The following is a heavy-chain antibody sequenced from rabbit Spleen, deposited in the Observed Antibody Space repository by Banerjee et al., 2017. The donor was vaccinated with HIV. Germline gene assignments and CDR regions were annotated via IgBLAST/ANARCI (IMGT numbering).Heavy chain of an antibody. CDR2: INAYTGKP. CDR1: GFSFSNKDV. D-gene: IGHD1-1*01. CDR3: ARDLTSAIGWNFNL. Sequence: QEQLVESGGGLVKPEGSLTLTCKASGFSFSNKDVMCWVRQAPGKGLEWIACINAYTGKPVYATWAKGRFTISRTSSTTVTLQMTSLTAADTARYFCARDLTSAIGWNFNLWGQGTLVTVS. V-gene: IGHV1S45*01. J-gene: IGHJ4*01.